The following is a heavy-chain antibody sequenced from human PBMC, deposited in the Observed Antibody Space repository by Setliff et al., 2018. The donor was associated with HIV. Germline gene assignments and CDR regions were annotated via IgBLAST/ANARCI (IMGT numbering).Heavy chain of an antibody. Sequence: ASVKVSCKASGYTFPGYFIHWVRQAPGQGLEWMGRIIPNSAGTNYAQKFQGRVTMTRDTSISTAYMELSRLRSDDTAVYYCATKVYCTNGVCLDAFDIWGQGTMVTVSS. D-gene: IGHD2-8*01. V-gene: IGHV1-2*06. CDR2: IIPNSAGT. CDR3: ATKVYCTNGVCLDAFDI. CDR1: GYTFPGYF. J-gene: IGHJ3*02.